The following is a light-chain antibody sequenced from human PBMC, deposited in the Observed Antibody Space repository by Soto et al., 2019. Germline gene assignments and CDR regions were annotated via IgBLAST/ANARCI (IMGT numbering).Light chain of an antibody. J-gene: IGLJ1*01. CDR2: SNN. V-gene: IGLV1-47*02. CDR1: SFNIGSNY. CDR3: AAWDDSLSGYV. Sequence: QSVLTQPPSASGTPGQRVTISCSGSSFNIGSNYVYWYQQLPGTAPKLLIYSNNQRPSGVPHRFSGSKSGTSASLAISGLRSEDEADYYCAAWDDSLSGYVFGTGTKLTVL.